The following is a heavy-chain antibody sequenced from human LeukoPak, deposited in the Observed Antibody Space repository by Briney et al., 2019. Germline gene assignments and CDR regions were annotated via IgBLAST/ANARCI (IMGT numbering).Heavy chain of an antibody. D-gene: IGHD2-15*01. Sequence: PGGSLRLSCAASGFTFSSYAMHWVRQARGKGLEWVAVISYDGSNKYYADSVKGRFTISRDNSKNTLYLQMNSLRAEDTAVYYCARYSVGYGMDVWGQGTTGTVSS. CDR3: ARYSVGYGMDV. V-gene: IGHV3-30-3*01. CDR1: GFTFSSYA. J-gene: IGHJ6*02. CDR2: ISYDGSNK.